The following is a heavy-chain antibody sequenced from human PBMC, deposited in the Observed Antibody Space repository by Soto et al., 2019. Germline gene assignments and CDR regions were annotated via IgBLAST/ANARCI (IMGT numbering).Heavy chain of an antibody. D-gene: IGHD6-19*01. CDR2: IKRDGSEE. V-gene: IGHV3-7*03. CDR1: GFTFSTYW. CDR3: VRDRPPYSDAWYFTFDY. J-gene: IGHJ4*02. Sequence: GGSLRLSCAASGFTFSTYWMSWVRQAPGKGLEWVANIKRDGSEEYYVDSVKGRFTISKDNAKNSLYLQMNNLRAEDTAVYYCVRDRPPYSDAWYFTFDYWGQGTLVTVSS.